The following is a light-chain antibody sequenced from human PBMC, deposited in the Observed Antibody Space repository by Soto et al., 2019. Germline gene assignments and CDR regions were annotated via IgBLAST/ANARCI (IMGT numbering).Light chain of an antibody. J-gene: IGLJ1*01. CDR3: CSYAGSTTYV. CDR2: EGT. Sequence: QSALTQPASVSGSPGQSITISCTGTSRDVGSYDLVSWYQHHPGKAPKLMIYEGTKRPSGVSNRFSGSKSGNTASLAISGLQAEDEADYYCCSYAGSTTYVCGTGTKVTVL. CDR1: SRDVGSYDL. V-gene: IGLV2-23*01.